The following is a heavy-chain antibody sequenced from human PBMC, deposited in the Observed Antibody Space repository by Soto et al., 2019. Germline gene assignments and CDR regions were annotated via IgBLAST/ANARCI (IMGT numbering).Heavy chain of an antibody. Sequence: QLQLRESGPGLERPSETLSLSCFVSGDSIDSHGSHWSWIRQSPGKVLEWIGTVAYTGTTYYPPPLRSLVTVSADKSKTQFSLKLTSVTAADTAVYYCARHRACNTACDFDHWGQGTLVIVSS. CDR3: ARHRACNTACDFDH. V-gene: IGHV4-39*01. CDR1: GDSIDSHGSH. D-gene: IGHD2-15*01. CDR2: VAYTGTT. J-gene: IGHJ4*02.